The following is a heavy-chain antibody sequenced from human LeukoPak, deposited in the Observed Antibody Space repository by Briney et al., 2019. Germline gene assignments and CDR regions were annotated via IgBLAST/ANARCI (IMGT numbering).Heavy chain of an antibody. CDR1: GGSISSGGYS. D-gene: IGHD2-21*02. Sequence: AETLSLTCAVSGGSISSGGYSWSWIRQSPGKGLEWIGYIYYTGTTNYNPSLKSRVTISIDRFKNQFSLRLSYVTVADTAVYYCARVGVVVTAVEGGFYYYAMDVWGQGTTVTVSS. J-gene: IGHJ6*02. CDR3: ARVGVVVTAVEGGFYYYAMDV. V-gene: IGHV4-61*08. CDR2: IYYTGTT.